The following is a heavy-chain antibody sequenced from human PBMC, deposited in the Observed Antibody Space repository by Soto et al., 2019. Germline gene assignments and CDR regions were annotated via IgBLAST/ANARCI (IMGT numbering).Heavy chain of an antibody. CDR3: ARGRKRVGVVREFDY. J-gene: IGHJ4*02. CDR2: INHSGST. D-gene: IGHD3-3*01. CDR1: GGSFSGYY. V-gene: IGHV4-34*01. Sequence: SETLSLTCAVYGGSFSGYYWSWIRQPPGKGLEWIGEINHSGSTNYNPSLKSRVTISVDTSKNQFSLKLSSVTAADTAVYYCARGRKRVGVVREFDYWGQGTLVTVSS.